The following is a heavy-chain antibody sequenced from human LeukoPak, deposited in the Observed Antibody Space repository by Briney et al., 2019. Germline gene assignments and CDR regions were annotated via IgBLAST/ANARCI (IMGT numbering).Heavy chain of an antibody. CDR3: ARLDYGDHFYYYYGMDV. D-gene: IGHD4-17*01. CDR2: INHSGST. J-gene: IGHJ6*02. V-gene: IGHV4-34*01. Sequence: PSETLSLTCAVYGGSFSGYYWSWIRQPPGKGLEWIGEINHSGSTNYNPSLKSRVTISVDTSKNQFSLKLSSVTAADTAVYYCARLDYGDHFYYYYGMDVWGQGTTVTVSS. CDR1: GGSFSGYY.